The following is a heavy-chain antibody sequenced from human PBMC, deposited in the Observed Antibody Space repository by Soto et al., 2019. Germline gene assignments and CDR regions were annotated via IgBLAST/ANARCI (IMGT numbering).Heavy chain of an antibody. CDR1: GGSFSGYY. Sequence: SETLSLTCAVYGGSFSGYYCSWIRQPPGKGLEWIGEINHSGSTNYNPSLKSRVTISVDTSKNQFSLKQSSVTAADTAVYYCSVGRYYDIFPYPHWGQGTLVTVSS. J-gene: IGHJ4*02. CDR2: INHSGST. D-gene: IGHD3-9*01. CDR3: SVGRYYDIFPYPH. V-gene: IGHV4-34*01.